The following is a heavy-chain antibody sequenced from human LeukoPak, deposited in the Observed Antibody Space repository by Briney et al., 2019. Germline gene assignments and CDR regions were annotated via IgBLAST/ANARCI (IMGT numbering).Heavy chain of an antibody. CDR3: CSNILTGYPY. CDR2: INHSGST. CDR1: GGSFSGYY. V-gene: IGHV4-34*01. Sequence: SETLSLTXAVYGGSFSGYYWSWIRQPPGKGLEWIGEINHSGSTNYNPSLKSRVTISVDTSKNQFSLKLSSVTAADTAVYYCCSNILTGYPYWGQGTLVTVSS. J-gene: IGHJ4*02. D-gene: IGHD3-9*01.